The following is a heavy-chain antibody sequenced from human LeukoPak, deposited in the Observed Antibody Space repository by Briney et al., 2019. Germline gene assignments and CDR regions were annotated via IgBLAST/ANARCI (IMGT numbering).Heavy chain of an antibody. D-gene: IGHD3-3*01. CDR3: ARSTIFGVVPFDP. Sequence: GGSLRLSCAASGFTFSSYWMNWVRQAPGKGLEWVANIQQDGSEKYYVDSVKGRFTISRDNAKNSLYLQMNSLRAEDTAVYYCARSTIFGVVPFDPWGQGTLVTVSS. CDR2: IQQDGSEK. J-gene: IGHJ5*02. CDR1: GFTFSSYW. V-gene: IGHV3-7*01.